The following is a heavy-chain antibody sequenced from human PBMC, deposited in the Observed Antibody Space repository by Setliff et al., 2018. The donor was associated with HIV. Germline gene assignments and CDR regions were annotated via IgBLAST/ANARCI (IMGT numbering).Heavy chain of an antibody. CDR3: ARGGGLETYWENY. CDR1: DGSFSGYY. CDR2: INHSGNI. D-gene: IGHD1-26*01. Sequence: SETLSLTCAVYDGSFSGYYWSWIRQPPGKGLEWIGEINHSGNINYNPSLKSRVTISADPSKNQFSLKLSSVTAADTAVYYCARGGGLETYWENYWGQGTPVTVSS. J-gene: IGHJ4*02. V-gene: IGHV4-34*01.